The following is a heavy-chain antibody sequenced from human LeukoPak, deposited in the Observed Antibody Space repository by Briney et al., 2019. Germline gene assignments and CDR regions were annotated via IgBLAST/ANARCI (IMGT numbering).Heavy chain of an antibody. CDR1: GFTFSSYG. CDR3: ARESDYVHYYCMDV. D-gene: IGHD4-17*01. CDR2: IWYDGSNK. J-gene: IGHJ6*03. V-gene: IGHV3-33*01. Sequence: HSGRSLRLSCAASGFTFSSYGMHWVHQAPGKGLEWVAVIWYDGSNKYYADSVKGRFTISRDNSKNTLYLQMNSLRAEDTAVYYCARESDYVHYYCMDVWGKGTTVTVSS.